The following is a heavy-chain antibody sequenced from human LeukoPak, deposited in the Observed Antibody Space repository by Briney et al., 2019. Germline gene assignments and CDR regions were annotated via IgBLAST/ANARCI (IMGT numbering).Heavy chain of an antibody. CDR1: GFTFSSYS. V-gene: IGHV3-21*01. Sequence: GGSLRLSCAASGFTFSSYSMNWVRQAPGKGLEWVSSISSSSSYIYYADSVKGRFTISRDNAKNSLYLQMNSLRAEDTAVYYCARDAATNPLYSGSYSRFDPWGQGTLVTVSS. CDR2: ISSSSSYI. D-gene: IGHD1-26*01. CDR3: ARDAATNPLYSGSYSRFDP. J-gene: IGHJ5*02.